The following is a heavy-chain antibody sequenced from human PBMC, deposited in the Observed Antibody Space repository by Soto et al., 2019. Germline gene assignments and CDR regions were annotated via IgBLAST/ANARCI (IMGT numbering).Heavy chain of an antibody. D-gene: IGHD3-10*01. J-gene: IGHJ4*02. Sequence: EVQLVESGGGLVKPGGSLRLSCAASGFTFSSYSMHWVRQAPGKGLEWVSSITSSSSYIYYADSVKGPFTISRDNAKNSLDLQMNSLRAEDTDEYYCARDYHGRDFDHWGQGTLVTVSS. CDR1: GFTFSSYS. CDR2: ITSSSSYI. V-gene: IGHV3-21*01. CDR3: ARDYHGRDFDH.